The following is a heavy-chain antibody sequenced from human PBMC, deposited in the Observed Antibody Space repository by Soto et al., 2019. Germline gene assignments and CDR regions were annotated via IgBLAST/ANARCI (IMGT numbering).Heavy chain of an antibody. D-gene: IGHD1-26*01. CDR1: GFTFSSYG. CDR3: AKDGSYSGSYFGY. V-gene: IGHV3-30*18. J-gene: IGHJ4*02. CDR2: ISYDGSNK. Sequence: QVQLVESGGGVVQPGRSLRLSCAASGFTFSSYGMHWVRQAPGKGLEWVAVISYDGSNKYYADSVKGRFTISRDNSKNTLYLQMNSLRAEDTAVYYCAKDGSYSGSYFGYWGQGTLVTVSS.